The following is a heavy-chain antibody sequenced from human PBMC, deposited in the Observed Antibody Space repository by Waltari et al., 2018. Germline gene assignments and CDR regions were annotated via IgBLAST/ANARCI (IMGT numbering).Heavy chain of an antibody. CDR1: GGSFSGYY. Sequence: QVQLQQWGAGLLKPSETLSLTCAVYGGSFSGYYWSWIRQPPGKGLEGLGEINHSGSTNYNPSLKSRVTISVDTSKNQFSLKLSSVTAADTAVYYCANAKYYDFWSGYYGAPRGYYFDYWGQGTLVTVSS. V-gene: IGHV4-34*01. CDR3: ANAKYYDFWSGYYGAPRGYYFDY. D-gene: IGHD3-3*01. CDR2: INHSGST. J-gene: IGHJ4*02.